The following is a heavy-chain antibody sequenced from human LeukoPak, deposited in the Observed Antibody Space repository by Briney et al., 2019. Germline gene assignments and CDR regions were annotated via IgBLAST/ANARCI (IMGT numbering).Heavy chain of an antibody. J-gene: IGHJ4*02. CDR3: AKPSSGYGSFDS. Sequence: PGGSLRLSCPASGFTFRSYAMSWVRQAPGKRLEWVSAISSSSTNTYYADPVKGRFTISRDNSKNTLYLQMNSLKAEDTAVYYCAKPSSGYGSFDSWGQGTLVTVSS. CDR2: ISSSSTNT. D-gene: IGHD6-19*01. CDR1: GFTFRSYA. V-gene: IGHV3-23*01.